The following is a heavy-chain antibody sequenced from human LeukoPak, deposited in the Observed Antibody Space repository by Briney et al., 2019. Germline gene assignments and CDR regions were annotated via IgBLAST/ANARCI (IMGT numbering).Heavy chain of an antibody. V-gene: IGHV4-31*03. CDR2: IYYSGST. CDR1: GGSISSAGYY. CDR3: ARGPGGDLDH. Sequence: PSETLSLTCTVSGGSISSAGYYWSWVRQSPGRGLEWIGYIYYSGSTFYNPSLKSRVTISVDTSKNQFSLRLNSVTAADTAVYYCARGPGGDLDHWGQGTLVTVSS. J-gene: IGHJ4*02. D-gene: IGHD2-21*01.